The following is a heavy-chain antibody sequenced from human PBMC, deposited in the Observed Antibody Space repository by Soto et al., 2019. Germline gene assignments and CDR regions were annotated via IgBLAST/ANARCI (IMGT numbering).Heavy chain of an antibody. D-gene: IGHD3-16*01. J-gene: IGHJ4*02. V-gene: IGHV1-2*02. CDR2: INPSTGGT. CDR1: GYTFTGYY. Sequence: QVHLVQSGAEVKKAGASVKVSCKASGYTFTGYYIHWVRQAPGQGFEWVGWINPSTGGTSYAQKFQGRVTVTRDTSISTAYMELTRLRSNDTAVYYYARDLGGLGDPFDNWGQGTRVTVFS. CDR3: ARDLGGLGDPFDN.